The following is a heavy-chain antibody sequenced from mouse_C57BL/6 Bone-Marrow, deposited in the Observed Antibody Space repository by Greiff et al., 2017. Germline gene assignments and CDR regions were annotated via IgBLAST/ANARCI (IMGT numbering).Heavy chain of an antibody. D-gene: IGHD2-2*01. V-gene: IGHV1-85*01. CDR3: ARKGDCGYDDWSFDV. J-gene: IGHJ1*03. CDR2: IYPRDGST. CDR1: GYTFTSYD. Sequence: QVQLQQSGPELVKPGASVKLSCKASGYTFTSYDINWVKQRPGQGLEWIGWIYPRDGSTKYNEKFKGKATLTVDTSSSTAYMELHSLTSEDSAVYFCARKGDCGYDDWSFDVWGTGTTVTVSS.